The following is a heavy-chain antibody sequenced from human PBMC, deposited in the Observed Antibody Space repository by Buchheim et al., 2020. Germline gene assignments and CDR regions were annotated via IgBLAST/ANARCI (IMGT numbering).Heavy chain of an antibody. CDR1: GGSFSGYY. CDR2: INHSGST. V-gene: IGHV4-34*01. Sequence: QVQLQQWGAGLLKPSETLSLTCAVYGGSFSGYYWSWIRQPPGKGLEWIGEINHSGSTNYNPSLKSRVTISVDKSKNQFSLKLSSVTAADTAVYYCARVLITGTHDPYYYYGMDVWGQGTT. CDR3: ARVLITGTHDPYYYYGMDV. J-gene: IGHJ6*02. D-gene: IGHD1-7*01.